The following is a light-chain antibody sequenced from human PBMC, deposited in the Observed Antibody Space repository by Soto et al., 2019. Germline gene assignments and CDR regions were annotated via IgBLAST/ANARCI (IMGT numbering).Light chain of an antibody. CDR3: SSYTSATTYV. V-gene: IGLV2-14*01. Sequence: VLTQPASVSGSPGQSITISCTGTSSDVGAYNYASWYQQYPGEAPKVIIYDVSHRPAGVSNRFSGSKSGNTASLTISGLQTQDEADYYCSSYTSATTYVFGTGTKVTVL. CDR2: DVS. CDR1: SSDVGAYNY. J-gene: IGLJ1*01.